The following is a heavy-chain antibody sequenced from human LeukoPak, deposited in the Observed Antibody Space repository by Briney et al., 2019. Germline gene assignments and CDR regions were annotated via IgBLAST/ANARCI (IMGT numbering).Heavy chain of an antibody. CDR1: GFTFSNAW. V-gene: IGHV3-15*01. Sequence: PGGSLRLSCAASGFTFSNAWMSWVRQAPGKGLEWVGRIKSKTDGGTTDYAAPVKGRFTISRDDTTNTLYLQMNSLKTDDTAVYYCTTVFYGDYAYFDYWGQGTLVTVSS. J-gene: IGHJ4*02. CDR3: TTVFYGDYAYFDY. D-gene: IGHD4-17*01. CDR2: IKSKTDGGTT.